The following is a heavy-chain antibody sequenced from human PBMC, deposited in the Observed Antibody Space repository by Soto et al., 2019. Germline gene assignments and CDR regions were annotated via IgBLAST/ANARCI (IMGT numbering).Heavy chain of an antibody. CDR1: GGSFSGYY. CDR3: ELNSGYYHYFDY. J-gene: IGHJ4*02. V-gene: IGHV4-34*01. CDR2: INHSGST. D-gene: IGHD3-22*01. Sequence: SETLSLTCAVYGGSFSGYYWSWIRQPPGKGLEWIGEINHSGSTNYNPSLKSRVTISVDTSKNQFSLKLSSVTAAETAVYYCELNSGYYHYFDYWGQGTLVTVSS.